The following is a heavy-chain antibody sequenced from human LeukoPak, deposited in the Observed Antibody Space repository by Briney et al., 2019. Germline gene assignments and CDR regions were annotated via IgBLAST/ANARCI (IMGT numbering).Heavy chain of an antibody. CDR1: GYTFTSYY. Sequence: GASVKVSCKASGYTFTSYYMHWVRQAPGQGLEWMGIINPSGGSTSHAQKFQGRVTMTRDTSTSTVYMELSSLRSEDTAVYYCARDFLYDRIGRSSSGLDRWGQGTLVTVSS. CDR3: ARDFLYDRIGRSSSGLDR. V-gene: IGHV1-46*01. CDR2: INPSGGST. J-gene: IGHJ5*02. D-gene: IGHD3-22*01.